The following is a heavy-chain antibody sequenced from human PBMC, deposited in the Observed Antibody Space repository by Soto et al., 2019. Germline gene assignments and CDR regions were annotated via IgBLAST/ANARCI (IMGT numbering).Heavy chain of an antibody. CDR1: GFTFSSYW. D-gene: IGHD2-2*01. CDR2: INRSGSST. CDR3: AREPAAANSYYYMDV. J-gene: IGHJ6*03. V-gene: IGHV3-74*01. Sequence: PGGSLRLSCAASGFTFSSYWMHWVRQAPGKGLVWVSGINRSGSSTSYADSVKGRFTISRDNAKNSLYLQMNSLRAEDTALYFCAREPAAANSYYYMDVWGKGTTVTVSS.